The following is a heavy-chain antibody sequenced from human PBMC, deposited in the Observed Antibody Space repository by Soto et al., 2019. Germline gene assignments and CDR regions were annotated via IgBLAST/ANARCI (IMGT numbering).Heavy chain of an antibody. J-gene: IGHJ3*02. V-gene: IGHV4-30-4*01. CDR1: GDSINNGEYY. CDR3: ARDHTVTTGAFDI. Sequence: QVQLQESGPGLLKPSQTLSLTCNVSGDSINNGEYYRSWFRQPPGKGLEWIGYIYYNEVTYYNPSLKRRPTISLETSKNQFSLQLTSVTAADTAVYYCARDHTVTTGAFDIWGPGTMVTVSS. D-gene: IGHD4-17*01. CDR2: IYYNEVT.